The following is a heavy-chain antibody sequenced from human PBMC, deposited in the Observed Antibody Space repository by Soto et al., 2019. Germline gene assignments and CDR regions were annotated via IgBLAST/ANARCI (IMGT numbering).Heavy chain of an antibody. CDR2: IIPIFGTA. CDR1: GGTFSSYA. V-gene: IGHV1-69*13. J-gene: IGHJ4*02. Sequence: SVKVSCKASGGTFSSYAISWVRQAPGQGLEWMGGIIPIFGTANYAQKFQGRVTITADESTSTAYMGLSSLRSEDTAVYYCAREGYCSSTSCYTTSGFDYWGQGTLVTVS. CDR3: AREGYCSSTSCYTTSGFDY. D-gene: IGHD2-2*02.